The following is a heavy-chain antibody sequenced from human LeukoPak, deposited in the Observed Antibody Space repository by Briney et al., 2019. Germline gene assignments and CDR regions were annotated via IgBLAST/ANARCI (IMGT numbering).Heavy chain of an antibody. J-gene: IGHJ6*03. D-gene: IGHD3-10*01. Sequence: SSETLSLTCAVSGYSISSGYYWGWIRQPPGKGLEWIGYIYYSGSTNYNPSLKSRVTISVDTSKNQFSLKLSSVTAADTAVYYCARVLPMVRGVIYYYYYMDVWGKGTTVTVSS. CDR3: ARVLPMVRGVIYYYYYMDV. CDR2: IYYSGST. V-gene: IGHV4-61*01. CDR1: GYSISSGYY.